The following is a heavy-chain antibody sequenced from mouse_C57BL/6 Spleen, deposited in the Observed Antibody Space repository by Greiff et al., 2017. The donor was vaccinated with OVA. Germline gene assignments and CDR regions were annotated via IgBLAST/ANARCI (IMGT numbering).Heavy chain of an antibody. D-gene: IGHD3-2*02. CDR2: LDPETGGT. Sequence: QVQLQQSGAELVRPGASVTLSCKASGYTFTDYEMHWVKQTPVHGLEWIGALDPETGGTAYNQKFKGKAILTADKSSSTAYMELRSLTSEDSAVYYCTRRSSGYDYAMDYWGQGTSVTVSS. CDR3: TRRSSGYDYAMDY. J-gene: IGHJ4*01. CDR1: GYTFTDYE. V-gene: IGHV1-15*01.